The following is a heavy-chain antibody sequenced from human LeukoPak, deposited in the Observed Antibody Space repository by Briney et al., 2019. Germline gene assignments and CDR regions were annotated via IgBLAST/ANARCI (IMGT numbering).Heavy chain of an antibody. CDR1: GFTFSSYS. J-gene: IGHJ4*02. Sequence: GGSLRLSCAASGFTFSSYSMNWVRQAPGKGLEWVSSISSSSSYIYYADSVKGRFTISRDNAKNSLYLQMNSLRAEDTAVYYCARDRKEWNYDGAPYYFDYWGQGTLVTVSS. V-gene: IGHV3-21*01. CDR2: ISSSSSYI. CDR3: ARDRKEWNYDGAPYYFDY. D-gene: IGHD1-7*01.